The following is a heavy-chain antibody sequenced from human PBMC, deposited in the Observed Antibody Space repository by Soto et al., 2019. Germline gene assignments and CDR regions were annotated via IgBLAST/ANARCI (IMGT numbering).Heavy chain of an antibody. D-gene: IGHD3-3*01. J-gene: IGHJ4*02. CDR3: AHRVLRTVFGLVTTTAIYFDF. CDR2: IYWDDDK. CDR1: GFSLTPSGVG. Sequence: KESGPTQVKPRQTLTLTCTVSGFSLTPSGVGVGWIRQSPGNAPEWLALIYWDDDKRYSPSLKSRLTITKDTSKNQVVLTMADLDPADTATYYCAHRVLRTVFGLVTTTAIYFDFWGQGTPAAVSS. V-gene: IGHV2-5*02.